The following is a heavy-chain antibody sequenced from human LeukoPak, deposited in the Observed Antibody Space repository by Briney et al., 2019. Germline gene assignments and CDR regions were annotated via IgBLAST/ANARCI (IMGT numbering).Heavy chain of an antibody. Sequence: GGYLRLSCAASGFTFSDYYMSWIRQAPGKGLDWVSDISGSGDSKFYADSVKGRFTISRDNAKKSLYLQMNSLRAEDTAVYYCVRRTYSNYFFDYWGQGTQVTVSS. D-gene: IGHD4-11*01. CDR3: VRRTYSNYFFDY. CDR1: GFTFSDYY. J-gene: IGHJ4*02. V-gene: IGHV3-11*01. CDR2: ISGSGDSK.